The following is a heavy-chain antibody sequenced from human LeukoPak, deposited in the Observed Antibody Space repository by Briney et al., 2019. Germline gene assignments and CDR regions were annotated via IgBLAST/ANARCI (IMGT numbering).Heavy chain of an antibody. J-gene: IGHJ4*02. V-gene: IGHV3-30*02. CDR3: AKDLTYSSQGGSDS. CDR2: IRYDGNSE. D-gene: IGHD3-16*01. Sequence: PGGSLRLSCAASGFTFSTYDMHWVRQAPGKGLQWVTFIRYDGNSESYADSVKGRFIISRDNSKNTLYLQMNSLRAKDTALYFCAKDLTYSSQGGSDSWGQGTLVTVSS. CDR1: GFTFSTYD.